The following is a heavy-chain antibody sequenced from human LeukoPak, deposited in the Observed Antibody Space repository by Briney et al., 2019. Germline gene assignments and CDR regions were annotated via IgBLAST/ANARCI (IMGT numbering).Heavy chain of an antibody. CDR3: ARPIRAAGSDAFDI. J-gene: IGHJ3*02. V-gene: IGHV4-34*01. CDR1: GGSFSGYY. D-gene: IGHD6-19*01. Sequence: SETLSLTCAVYGGSFSGYYWSWIRQPPGKGLEWIGEINHSGSTNYNPSLKSRVTISVDTSKNQFSLKLGSVTAADTAVYYCARPIRAAGSDAFDIWGQGTMVTVPS. CDR2: INHSGST.